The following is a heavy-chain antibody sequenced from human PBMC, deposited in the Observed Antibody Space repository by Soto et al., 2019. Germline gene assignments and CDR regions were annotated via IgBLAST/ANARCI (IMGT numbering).Heavy chain of an antibody. CDR3: ARGHYYGSGSYYKVRGNWFDP. V-gene: IGHV4-38-2*02. D-gene: IGHD3-10*01. CDR1: GYSISSGSY. CDR2: IYHGGTT. Sequence: LSLTCTVSGYSISSGSYWAWIRQPPGKGPEWIASIYHGGTTFYNPSLKSRITISVDTSKNQFSLKLSSVTAADTAVYYCARGHYYGSGSYYKVRGNWFDPWGQGTLVTVSS. J-gene: IGHJ5*02.